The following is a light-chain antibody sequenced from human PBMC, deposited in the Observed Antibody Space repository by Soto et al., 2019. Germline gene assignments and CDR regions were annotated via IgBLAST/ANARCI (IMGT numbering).Light chain of an antibody. CDR2: DVN. Sequence: QSVLTQPASVSGSPGQSITISCTGTNSDLGSYNLVSWFQQHPGKVPKVMIYDVNKRPSGVPDRFSGSKSGNTASLTISGLQAEDEADYYCCSYAGGYTYVFGTVTKLTVL. CDR3: CSYAGGYTYV. CDR1: NSDLGSYNL. J-gene: IGLJ1*01. V-gene: IGLV2-11*01.